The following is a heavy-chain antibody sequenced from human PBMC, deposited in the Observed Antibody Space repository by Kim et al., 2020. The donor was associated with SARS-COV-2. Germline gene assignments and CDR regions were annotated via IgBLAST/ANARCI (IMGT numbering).Heavy chain of an antibody. CDR1: GGTFSSYA. CDR2: IIPIFGTA. Sequence: SVKVSCKASGGTFSSYAISWVRQAPGQGLEWMGGIIPIFGTANYAQKFQGRVTITADESTSTAYMELSSLRSEDTAVYYCASFKYCTNGVCYANSGYPTGYFDIWGQGTLVTVSS. J-gene: IGHJ4*02. V-gene: IGHV1-69*13. D-gene: IGHD2-8*01. CDR3: ASFKYCTNGVCYANSGYPTGYFDI.